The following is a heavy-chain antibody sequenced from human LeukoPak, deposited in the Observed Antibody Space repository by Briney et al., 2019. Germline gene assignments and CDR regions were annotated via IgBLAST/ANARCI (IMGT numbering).Heavy chain of an antibody. CDR2: IVVGSGNT. CDR3: AASPDYYDSSGYSYYFDY. Sequence: GASVKVSSKASGFTFTSSAVQWVRQARGQRLEWIGWIVVGSGNTNYAQKFQERVTITRDMSTSTAYMELSSLRSEDTAVYYCAASPDYYDSSGYSYYFDYWGQGTLVTVSS. J-gene: IGHJ4*02. V-gene: IGHV1-58*01. D-gene: IGHD3-22*01. CDR1: GFTFTSSA.